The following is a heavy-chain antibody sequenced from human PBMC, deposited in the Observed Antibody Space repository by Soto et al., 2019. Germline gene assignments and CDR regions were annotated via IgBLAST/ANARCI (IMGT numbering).Heavy chain of an antibody. V-gene: IGHV3-15*01. CDR1: GFTFSNAW. CDR3: TTYYDFWSGYYTRAFDI. CDR2: IKSKTDGGTT. Sequence: GGSLRLSCAASGFTFSNAWMSWVRQAPGKGLEWVGRIKSKTDGGTTDYAAPVKGRFTISRDDSKNTLYLQMNSLKTEDTAVYYCTTYYDFWSGYYTRAFDIWGQGTMVTVSS. D-gene: IGHD3-3*01. J-gene: IGHJ3*02.